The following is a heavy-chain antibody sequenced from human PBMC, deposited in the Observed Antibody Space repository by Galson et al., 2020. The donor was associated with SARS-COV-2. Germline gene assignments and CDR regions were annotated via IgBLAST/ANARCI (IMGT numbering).Heavy chain of an antibody. CDR1: GFTFSSNW. Sequence: GGSLRPSCAASGFTFSSNWMSWVRQAPGKGLEWVAKIKQDGSEKYYVDSVKGRFTITRDNAKNSLYLQMNSLRAEDTAVYYCARYMQGEQWLVRGGYFDLWCRGTLVAVSS. D-gene: IGHD6-19*01. CDR3: ARYMQGEQWLVRGGYFDL. CDR2: IKQDGSEK. V-gene: IGHV3-7*01. J-gene: IGHJ2*01.